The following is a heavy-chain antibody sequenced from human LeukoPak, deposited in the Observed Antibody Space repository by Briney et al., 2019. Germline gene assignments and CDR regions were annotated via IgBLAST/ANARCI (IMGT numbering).Heavy chain of an antibody. Sequence: GGALRISCGAPGFTLSTYEMNWGRPAPGKGVEWGSCIHNSGSTIYYADSVKGRFAISRDNAKNSLYLQMNSLRAEDTAVYYCARDNYDSSTPYYFDYWGQGTLVTVSS. CDR1: GFTLSTYE. D-gene: IGHD3-22*01. CDR2: IHNSGSTI. CDR3: ARDNYDSSTPYYFDY. V-gene: IGHV3-48*03. J-gene: IGHJ4*02.